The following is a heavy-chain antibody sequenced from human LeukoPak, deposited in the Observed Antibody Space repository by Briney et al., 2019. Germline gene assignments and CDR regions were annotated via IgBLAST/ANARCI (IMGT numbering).Heavy chain of an antibody. V-gene: IGHV1-2*02. CDR1: GYTFTGYY. J-gene: IGHJ1*01. Sequence: ASVKVSCKASGYTFTGYYMHWVRQAPGQGLEWMGSINPNSGGTNYAQKFQGRVTMTRDTSISTAYMELSRLRSDDTAVYYCARDLQLVQGYFQHWGQGTLVTVSS. D-gene: IGHD6-13*01. CDR2: INPNSGGT. CDR3: ARDLQLVQGYFQH.